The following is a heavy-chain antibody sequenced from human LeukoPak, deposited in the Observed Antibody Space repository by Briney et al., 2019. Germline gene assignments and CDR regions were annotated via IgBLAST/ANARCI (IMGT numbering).Heavy chain of an antibody. CDR2: MKDDGNEI. J-gene: IGHJ4*02. V-gene: IGHV3-7*01. D-gene: IGHD1-26*01. CDR3: ARNRATNDY. Sequence: PGGSLRLSCTASGFTVKNYRMTWVRQAPGKGLEWVASMKDDGNEIQYVDSVKGRFTISRDNAKNSLYLQMNNLRAEDTAVYYCARNRATNDYWGQGTLVTVSS. CDR1: GFTVKNYR.